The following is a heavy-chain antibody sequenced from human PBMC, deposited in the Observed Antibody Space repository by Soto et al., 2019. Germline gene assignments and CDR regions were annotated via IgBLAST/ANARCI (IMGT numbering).Heavy chain of an antibody. J-gene: IGHJ4*02. CDR3: ARDWGGSYGGLDH. D-gene: IGHD1-26*01. Sequence: QVQLQESGPGLVKPSATLSLTCTVSGGSVSSGSYDWTWIRQPPGKGLEWIGYINYRGSTNYNPSLKSRVTISVDRSKTQFSLNLSSVTAADTAVHYCARDWGGSYGGLDHWGQGTLVTVSS. CDR2: INYRGST. CDR1: GGSVSSGSYD. V-gene: IGHV4-61*01.